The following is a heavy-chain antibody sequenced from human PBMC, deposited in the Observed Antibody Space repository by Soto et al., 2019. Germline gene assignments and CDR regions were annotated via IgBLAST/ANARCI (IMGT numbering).Heavy chain of an antibody. CDR2: IYYSGST. CDR1: GGSISSGHYY. Sequence: QVQLQESGPGLVKPSQTLSLTCTVSGGSISSGHYYWSWIRQPPGKGLEWIGYIYYSGSTYYNPSLKSRVTLSLDTPSNQFSLRLSSLTAADTAVYYCATFGVIGEPFDYWGQGTLVTVSS. D-gene: IGHD3-10*01. J-gene: IGHJ4*02. CDR3: ATFGVIGEPFDY. V-gene: IGHV4-30-4*01.